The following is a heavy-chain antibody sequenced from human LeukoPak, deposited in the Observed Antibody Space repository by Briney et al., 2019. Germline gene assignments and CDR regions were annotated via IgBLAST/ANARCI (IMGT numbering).Heavy chain of an antibody. CDR3: ARGGGILTGYYPYNWFDP. J-gene: IGHJ5*02. CDR1: GGTFSSYA. V-gene: IGHV1-69*13. Sequence: ASVKVSCKASGGTFSSYAISWVRQAPGQGLEWMGGIIPIFGTANYAQKFQGRVTITADESTSTAYMALSSLRSEDTAVYYCARGGGILTGYYPYNWFDPWGQGTLVTVSS. CDR2: IIPIFGTA. D-gene: IGHD3-9*01.